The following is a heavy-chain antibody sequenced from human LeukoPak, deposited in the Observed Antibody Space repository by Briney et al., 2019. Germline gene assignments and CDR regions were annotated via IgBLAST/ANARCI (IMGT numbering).Heavy chain of an antibody. V-gene: IGHV3-74*01. CDR2: INTDGSST. CDR1: GFTFSSYW. CDR3: ARDGIAAAGRPIDY. J-gene: IGHJ4*02. Sequence: GGSLRLSCAASGFTFSSYWMHWVRQAPGKGLVWVSRINTDGSSTSYADPVKGRFTISRDNAKNTLYLQMNSLRAEDTAVYYCARDGIAAAGRPIDYWGQGTLVTVSS. D-gene: IGHD6-13*01.